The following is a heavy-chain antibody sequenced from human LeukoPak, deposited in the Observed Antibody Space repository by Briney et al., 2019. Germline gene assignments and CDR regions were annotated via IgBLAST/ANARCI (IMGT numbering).Heavy chain of an antibody. D-gene: IGHD3-10*01. CDR2: ISGSGGST. Sequence: PGGSLRLSCAASGFTFSSYAMSWVRQAPGKGLEWVSAISGSGGSTYYADSVKGRLTISRDNSKNTLYLQMNSLRAEDTAVYYCATPLHGSGSYYVCFDYWGQGTLVTVSS. CDR3: ATPLHGSGSYYVCFDY. V-gene: IGHV3-23*01. CDR1: GFTFSSYA. J-gene: IGHJ4*02.